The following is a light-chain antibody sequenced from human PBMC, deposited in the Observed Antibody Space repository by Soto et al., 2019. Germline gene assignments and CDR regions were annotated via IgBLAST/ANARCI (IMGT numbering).Light chain of an antibody. Sequence: QLVLTQPASVSGSPGQSITISCTGTSSDVGSYNLVSWYQQHPGKAPKLMIYEGSKRPSGVSNRFSGSKSGNTASLTISGLQAEDEADYYCSSYASSTTPYVFGTGTKLTVL. CDR2: EGS. CDR1: SSDVGSYNL. V-gene: IGLV2-14*02. J-gene: IGLJ1*01. CDR3: SSYASSTTPYV.